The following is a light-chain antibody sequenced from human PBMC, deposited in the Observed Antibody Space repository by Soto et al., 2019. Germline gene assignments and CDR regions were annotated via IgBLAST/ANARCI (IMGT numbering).Light chain of an antibody. V-gene: IGLV2-14*01. CDR1: SSDVGGYNY. CDR2: EVS. CDR3: SSYTSSSTEV. J-gene: IGLJ1*01. Sequence: ALTQPVSVSGSPGQSITISCTGTSSDVGGYNYVSWYQQHPGKAPKLMIYEVSNRPSGVSNRFSGSKSGNTASLTISGLQAEDEADYYCSSYTSSSTEVFGTGTKVTVL.